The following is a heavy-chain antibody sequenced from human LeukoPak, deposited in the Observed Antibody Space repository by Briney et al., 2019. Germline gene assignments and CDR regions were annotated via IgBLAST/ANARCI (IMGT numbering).Heavy chain of an antibody. Sequence: GGSLRLSCAASGFTFSSYAMSWVRQAPGKGLEWVSTISSSGGSTYYADSVKGRFTISRDNSKNTLYLQMNSLRAEDTAVYYCAKAGSGYYYYGSGNFYKDYYYMDVWGKGTTVTVSS. CDR2: ISSSGGST. CDR3: AKAGSGYYYYGSGNFYKDYYYMDV. J-gene: IGHJ6*03. CDR1: GFTFSSYA. V-gene: IGHV3-23*01. D-gene: IGHD3-10*01.